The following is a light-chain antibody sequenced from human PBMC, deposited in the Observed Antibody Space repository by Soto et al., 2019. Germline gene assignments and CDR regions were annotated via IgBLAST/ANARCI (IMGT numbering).Light chain of an antibody. CDR1: SSDVDGYNY. Sequence: QSALTQPASVSGSPGQSITISCTGTSSDVDGYNYVSWYQQHPGTAPKLMIYDVSNRPSGVSNRFSGSKSGNTASLTISGLQAEDEADYYCSSYTSSSTQVFGGGTQLTVL. J-gene: IGLJ2*01. CDR3: SSYTSSSTQV. CDR2: DVS. V-gene: IGLV2-14*01.